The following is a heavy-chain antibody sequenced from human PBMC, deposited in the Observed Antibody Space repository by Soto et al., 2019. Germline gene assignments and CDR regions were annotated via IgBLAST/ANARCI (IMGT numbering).Heavy chain of an antibody. J-gene: IGHJ6*02. CDR1: GYTITSYY. V-gene: IGHV1-46*01. Sequence: ASVKVSCKASGYTITSYYMHWVRQAPGQGLEWMGIINPSGGSTSYAQKFQGRVTMTRDTSTSTVYMELSSLRSEDTAVYYCARDRRDGYNYGYYYYYGMDVWGQGTTVTVSS. CDR2: INPSGGST. D-gene: IGHD5-12*01. CDR3: ARDRRDGYNYGYYYYYGMDV.